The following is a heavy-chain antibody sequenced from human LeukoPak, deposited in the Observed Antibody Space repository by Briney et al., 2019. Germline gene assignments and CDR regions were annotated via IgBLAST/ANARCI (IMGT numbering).Heavy chain of an antibody. CDR2: MWNDGSNE. J-gene: IGHJ4*02. CDR3: TRDDITVTGRNFDY. Sequence: AGGSLRLSCAASGFNFNNYNMHWVRQAPGKGLEWAAVMWNDGSNEDYADSVKGRFTISRDNSKNTLYLQMNSLRAEDSAVYYCTRDDITVTGRNFDYWGQGTLITVSS. CDR1: GFNFNNYN. V-gene: IGHV3-33*01. D-gene: IGHD4-17*01.